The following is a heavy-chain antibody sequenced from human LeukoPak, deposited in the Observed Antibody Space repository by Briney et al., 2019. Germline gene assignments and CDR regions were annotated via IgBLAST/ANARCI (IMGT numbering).Heavy chain of an antibody. CDR3: ARHVTTVTFFDL. Sequence: TSQTLSLTCTVSGGSVSSGDYYWSWIRQPPGKGLEWIGYIYNSGSTYYNPSLKSRLTISEDTSKNQFSLKLSSVTAADTAVYFCARHVTTVTFFDLWGQGTLVTVSS. J-gene: IGHJ4*02. D-gene: IGHD4-11*01. CDR2: IYNSGST. V-gene: IGHV4-30-4*01. CDR1: GGSVSSGDYY.